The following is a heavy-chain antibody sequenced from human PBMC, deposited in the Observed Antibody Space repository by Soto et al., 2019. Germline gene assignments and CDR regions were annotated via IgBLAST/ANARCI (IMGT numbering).Heavy chain of an antibody. CDR3: AKFNSDYGDYGNFDAFDI. V-gene: IGHV3-23*01. CDR1: GFTFSSYA. J-gene: IGHJ3*02. CDR2: ISGSGGST. Sequence: GGSLRLSCAASGFTFSSYAMSWVRQAPGKGLEWVSAISGSGGSTYYADSVKGRFTISRDNSKNTLYLQMNSLRAEDTAVYYCAKFNSDYGDYGNFDAFDIWGQGTMVTVSS. D-gene: IGHD4-17*01.